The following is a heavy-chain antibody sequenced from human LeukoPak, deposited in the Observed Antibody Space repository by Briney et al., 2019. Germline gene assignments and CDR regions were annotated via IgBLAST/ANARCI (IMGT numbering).Heavy chain of an antibody. CDR1: GGSISSYY. CDR2: IYYSGNT. D-gene: IGHD3-10*01. Sequence: PSETLSLTCTVSGGSISSYYWTWIRQPPGKGLEWIASIYYSGNTHYNPSLKSRITISLDTSKNQFSLKLASVTAADTALYYCARSGSETHLSYDYWGQGTLVTVSS. CDR3: ARSGSETHLSYDY. J-gene: IGHJ4*02. V-gene: IGHV4-59*01.